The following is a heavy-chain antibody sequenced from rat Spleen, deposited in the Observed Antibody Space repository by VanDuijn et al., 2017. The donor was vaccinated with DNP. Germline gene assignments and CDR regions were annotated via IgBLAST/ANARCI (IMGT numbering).Heavy chain of an antibody. J-gene: IGHJ4*01. CDR1: GFSLTNYH. CDR2: ISSGGST. CDR3: AGYYGYKYYAMDA. Sequence: QVQLKESGPGLVQPSQTLSLTCTVSGFSLTNYHVHWVRQFPGKGLEWIAAISSGGSTYYNSGLKSRLRISSDTSKSQVFLKRNRLQTEDTAMYCCAGYYGYKYYAMDAWGQGTSVTVSS. D-gene: IGHD1-9*01. V-gene: IGHV2S12*01.